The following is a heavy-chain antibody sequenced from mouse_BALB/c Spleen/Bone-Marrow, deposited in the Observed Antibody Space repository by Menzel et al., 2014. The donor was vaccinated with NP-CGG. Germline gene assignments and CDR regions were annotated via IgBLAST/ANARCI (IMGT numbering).Heavy chain of an antibody. CDR3: ARQGYGYVDFDV. V-gene: IGHV5-12-1*01. J-gene: IGHJ1*01. Sequence: EVQGAESGGGLVKPGGSLKLSRAASGFAFSSYDMSWVRQTPEKRLEWVAYISSGGGSTYYPDTVKGRFTISRDNAKNTLYLQMSSLKSEDTAMYYCARQGYGYVDFDVWGAGTTVTVSS. D-gene: IGHD1-2*01. CDR2: ISSGGGST. CDR1: GFAFSSYD.